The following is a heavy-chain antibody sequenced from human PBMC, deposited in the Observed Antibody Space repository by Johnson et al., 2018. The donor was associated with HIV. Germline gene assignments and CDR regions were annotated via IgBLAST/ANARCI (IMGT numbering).Heavy chain of an antibody. CDR1: GFTFSSFG. D-gene: IGHD2-15*01. CDR2: IRYDGSTK. Sequence: LRLSCAASGFTFSSFGMHWVRQAPGKGLEWVAFIRYDGSTKYYVDSVKGRFTISRDNSKNTLYLQMNSLRAEDAAVYYCAKDQYGSSYDIWGQGTMVTVSS. V-gene: IGHV3-30*02. CDR3: AKDQYGSSYDI. J-gene: IGHJ3*02.